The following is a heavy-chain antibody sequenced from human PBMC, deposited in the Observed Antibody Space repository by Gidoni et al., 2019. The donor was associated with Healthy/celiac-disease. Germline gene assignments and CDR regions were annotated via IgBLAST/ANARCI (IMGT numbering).Heavy chain of an antibody. D-gene: IGHD3-10*01. CDR1: GGSFSGYY. V-gene: IGHV4-34*01. CDR3: ARGPYYYGSGWPSYYYYGMDV. J-gene: IGHJ6*04. Sequence: QVQLQQWGAGLLKPSETLSLTCAVYGGSFSGYYWSWIRQPPGKGLEWIGEINHSGSTNYNPSLKSRVTISVDTSKTQFSLKLSSVTAADTAVYYCARGPYYYGSGWPSYYYYGMDVWGKGTTVTVSS. CDR2: INHSGST.